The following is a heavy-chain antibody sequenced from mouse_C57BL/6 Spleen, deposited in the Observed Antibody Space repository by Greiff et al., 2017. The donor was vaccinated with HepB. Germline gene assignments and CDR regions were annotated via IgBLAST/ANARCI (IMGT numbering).Heavy chain of an antibody. D-gene: IGHD2-2*01. CDR1: GFTFSDYG. CDR3: ARGGYYNAMDY. J-gene: IGHJ4*01. CDR2: ISSGSSTI. Sequence: DVMLVESGGGLVKPGGSLKLSCAASGFTFSDYGMHWVRQAPEKGLEWVAYISSGSSTIYYADTVKGRFTISRDNAKKTLFLQMTSLRSEDTAMYYCARGGYYNAMDYWGQGTSVTVSS. V-gene: IGHV5-17*01.